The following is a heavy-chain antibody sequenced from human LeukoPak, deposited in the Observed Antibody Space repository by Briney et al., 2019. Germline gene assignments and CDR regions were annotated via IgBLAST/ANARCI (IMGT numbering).Heavy chain of an antibody. CDR1: VYTFTGYF. D-gene: IGHD6-6*01. J-gene: IGHJ6*03. Sequence: ASVKVSSTASVYTFTGYFMHWVRQAPGQGPEWMGWINPKSGGTNYVQKFQGRVSMTRDTSTSTFFMELRRLTSDDTAVYYCARDLWGSSSGGGYSGNYYYYYMDVWGKGTTVTVSS. CDR2: INPKSGGT. V-gene: IGHV1-2*02. CDR3: ARDLWGSSSGGGYSGNYYYYYMDV.